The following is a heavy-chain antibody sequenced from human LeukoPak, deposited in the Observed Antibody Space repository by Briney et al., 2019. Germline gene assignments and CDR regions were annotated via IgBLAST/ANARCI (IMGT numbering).Heavy chain of an antibody. V-gene: IGHV1-69*04. J-gene: IGHJ4*02. D-gene: IGHD5-24*01. CDR3: AREEMATPNSSGLDY. CDR1: GGTFSSYA. CDR2: IIPILGIA. Sequence: SVKVSCKASGGTFSSYAISWVRQAPGQGLEWMGRIIPILGIANYAQKFQGRVTITADKSTSTAYMELSSLRSEDTAVYYCAREEMATPNSSGLDYWGQGTLVTVSS.